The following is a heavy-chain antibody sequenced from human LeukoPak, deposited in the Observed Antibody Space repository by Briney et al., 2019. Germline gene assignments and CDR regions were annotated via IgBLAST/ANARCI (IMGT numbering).Heavy chain of an antibody. CDR3: TREGAAAAYGMDV. J-gene: IGHJ6*02. V-gene: IGHV3-49*04. Sequence: GGSLRLSCAASGFTFGDYAVSWVRRAPGRGLEWVGLIRRRAFGETADYAASVKGRFTISRDDSKSIAYLQMNSLKTEDTAVYYCTREGAAAAYGMDVWGQGTTVTVSS. CDR2: IRRRAFGETA. CDR1: GFTFGDYA. D-gene: IGHD6-13*01.